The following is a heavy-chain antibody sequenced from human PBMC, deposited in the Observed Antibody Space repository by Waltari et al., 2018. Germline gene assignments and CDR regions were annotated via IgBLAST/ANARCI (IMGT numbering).Heavy chain of an antibody. D-gene: IGHD3-3*01. CDR1: GGSFSGYY. CDR2: INHSGSP. Sequence: QVQLQQWGAGLLKPSETLSLTCAVYGGSFSGYYWSWIRQPPGKGLEWIGEINHSGSPNYNPSLKSRVTISVDTSKNQFSLKLSSVTAADTAVYYCARGRSYDFWSGYHHTLGYYYYMDVWGKGTTVTVSS. CDR3: ARGRSYDFWSGYHHTLGYYYYMDV. J-gene: IGHJ6*03. V-gene: IGHV4-34*01.